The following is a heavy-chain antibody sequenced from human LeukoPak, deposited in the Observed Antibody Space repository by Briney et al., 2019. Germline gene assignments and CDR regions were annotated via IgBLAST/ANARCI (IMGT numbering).Heavy chain of an antibody. CDR2: XXXXXXXX. CDR3: ARGDILTGYYQPPYYYYYGMDV. Sequence: GASVKVSCKASGYTFTGYYMHWVRQAPGQGLEXXXXXXXXXXXXNYAQKFQGRVTMTRDTSISTAYMELSRLRSDDTAVYYCARGDILTGYYQPPYYYYYGMDVWGQGTTVTVSS. V-gene: IGHV1-2*02. J-gene: IGHJ6*02. CDR1: GYTFTGYY. D-gene: IGHD3-9*01.